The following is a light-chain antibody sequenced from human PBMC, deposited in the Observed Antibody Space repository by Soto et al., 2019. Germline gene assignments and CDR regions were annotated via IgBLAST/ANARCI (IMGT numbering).Light chain of an antibody. CDR1: SSNIGAGYD. V-gene: IGLV1-40*01. CDR2: GNS. Sequence: QSVLTQPPSVSGAPGQRVTISCTGSSSNIGAGYDVQWYQQLPGAAPKLLIFGNSNRPSGVPDRFSGSRSGTSASLAITGLQAEDEADYFCQSYDISLSVSVIFGGETQLSVL. J-gene: IGLJ2*01. CDR3: QSYDISLSVSVI.